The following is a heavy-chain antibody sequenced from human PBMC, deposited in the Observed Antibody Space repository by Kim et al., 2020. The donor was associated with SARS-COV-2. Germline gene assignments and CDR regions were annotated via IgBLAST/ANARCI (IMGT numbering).Heavy chain of an antibody. CDR1: GGTFSSYA. CDR3: ARRTDILTGYFDY. CDR2: IIPIFGTA. Sequence: SVKVSCKASGGTFSSYAISWVRQAPGQGLEWMGGIIPIFGTANYAQKFQGRVTITADESTSTAYMELSSLRSEDTAVYYCARRTDILTGYFDYWGQGTLVTVSS. V-gene: IGHV1-69*13. D-gene: IGHD3-9*01. J-gene: IGHJ4*02.